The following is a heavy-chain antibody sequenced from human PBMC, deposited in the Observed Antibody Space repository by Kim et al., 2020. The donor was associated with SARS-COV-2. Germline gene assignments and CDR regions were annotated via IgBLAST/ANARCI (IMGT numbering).Heavy chain of an antibody. Sequence: GGSLRLSCVGSGFTFGATILRWVRQAPGKGLEWVSSLSPDGRDTYYADSVRGRFTISRDNSKNTMFLQMNSLRDEDTAIYFWAKSVSGNYAMDVWGQGTTVTVSS. CDR1: GFTFGATI. CDR3: AKSVSGNYAMDV. J-gene: IGHJ6*02. CDR2: LSPDGRDT. V-gene: IGHV3-23*01. D-gene: IGHD1-20*01.